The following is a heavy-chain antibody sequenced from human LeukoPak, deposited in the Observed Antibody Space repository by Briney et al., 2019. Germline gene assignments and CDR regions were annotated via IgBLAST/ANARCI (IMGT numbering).Heavy chain of an antibody. J-gene: IGHJ5*02. CDR1: GGSISSYY. CDR3: AKLVQEDWFDP. CDR2: IYYSGST. D-gene: IGHD6-6*01. Sequence: TSETLSLTCTVSGGSISSYYWSWIRQPPGKGLEWIGYIYYSGSTNYNPSLKSRVTISVDTSKNQFSLKLSSVTAADTAVYYCAKLVQEDWFDPWGQGTLVTVSS. V-gene: IGHV4-59*08.